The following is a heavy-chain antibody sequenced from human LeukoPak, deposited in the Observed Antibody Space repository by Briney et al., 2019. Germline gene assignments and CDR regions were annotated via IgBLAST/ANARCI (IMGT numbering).Heavy chain of an antibody. CDR1: GYTFTTYY. Sequence: GASVKVSCKASGYTFTTYYMHWVRQAPGQGLEWMGVINPSGGSATYAQRFQGRIAMTRDTSASTVYVELSSLRSDDTAVYYCARGEYELVGDYWGQGTLVTVSS. V-gene: IGHV1-46*01. CDR2: INPSGGSA. D-gene: IGHD6-13*01. CDR3: ARGEYELVGDY. J-gene: IGHJ4*02.